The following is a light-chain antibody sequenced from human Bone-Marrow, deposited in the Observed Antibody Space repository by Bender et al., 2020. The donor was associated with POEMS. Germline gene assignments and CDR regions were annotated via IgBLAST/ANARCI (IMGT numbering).Light chain of an antibody. CDR2: EGS. CDR3: SSYVSSGTLL. Sequence: QSALTQPASVSGSPGQSITISCTGTSSDVGSYNLVSWYQHDPGKAPKLMIYEGSKRPSGVSNRFSGSKSGNTASLTISGLQAEDEADYYCSSYVSSGTLLFGGGTKLTVL. J-gene: IGLJ3*02. V-gene: IGLV2-23*01. CDR1: SSDVGSYNL.